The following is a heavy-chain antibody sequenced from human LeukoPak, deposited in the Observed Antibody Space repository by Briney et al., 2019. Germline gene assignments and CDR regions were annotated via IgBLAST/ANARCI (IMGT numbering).Heavy chain of an antibody. D-gene: IGHD5-24*01. J-gene: IGHJ4*02. CDR1: GFIVSTKY. CDR3: ASGEMATVTLDY. V-gene: IGHV3-53*01. CDR2: IYSGGGT. Sequence: GGSLRLSCAASGFIVSTKYMTWVRQAPGKGLEWVSVIYSGGGTYYADSVKGRFTISRDNSKNTLYLQMNNLRAEDTAVYYCASGEMATVTLDYWGQGALVVVSS.